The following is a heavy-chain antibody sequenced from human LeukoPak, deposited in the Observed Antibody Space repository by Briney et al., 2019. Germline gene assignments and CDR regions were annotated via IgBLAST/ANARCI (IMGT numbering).Heavy chain of an antibody. J-gene: IGHJ4*02. Sequence: ASVKVSCKASGYTFASYGITWVRQAPGQGLEWMGWIGPNNGNTNYAQNLQGRVTMTTDTSTGTAYMELRSLRSDDTAVYFCARDSGGRGHFDFWGQGTLVTVSS. D-gene: IGHD3-16*01. V-gene: IGHV1-18*01. CDR3: ARDSGGRGHFDF. CDR1: GYTFASYG. CDR2: IGPNNGNT.